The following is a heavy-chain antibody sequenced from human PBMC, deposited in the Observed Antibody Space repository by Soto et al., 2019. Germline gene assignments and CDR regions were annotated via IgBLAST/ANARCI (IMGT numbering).Heavy chain of an antibody. J-gene: IGHJ5*02. CDR2: IYHSGST. D-gene: IGHD2-2*01. Sequence: SEILSLTCAVSGRSISRGGYSWSWIRQPPGKGLEWIGYIYHSGSTYYNPSLKSRVTISVDRSKNQFSLKLSSVTAADTAVYYCARVPDRWGQGTLVTVSS. CDR1: GRSISRGGYS. CDR3: ARVPDR. V-gene: IGHV4-30-2*01.